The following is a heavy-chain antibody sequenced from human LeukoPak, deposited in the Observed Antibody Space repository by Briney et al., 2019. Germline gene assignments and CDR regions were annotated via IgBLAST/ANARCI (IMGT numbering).Heavy chain of an antibody. Sequence: SETVSLTCTVSGGSISSYYWSWIRQPAGKGLEWIGRIYISGSTNYNPSLKSRVTMSVDTSKNQFSLKLSSVTAADTAVYYCARGSGRTKYSGLMYYFDYWGQGTLVTVSS. CDR1: GGSISSYY. CDR3: ARGSGRTKYSGLMYYFDY. J-gene: IGHJ4*02. D-gene: IGHD1-26*01. CDR2: IYISGST. V-gene: IGHV4-4*07.